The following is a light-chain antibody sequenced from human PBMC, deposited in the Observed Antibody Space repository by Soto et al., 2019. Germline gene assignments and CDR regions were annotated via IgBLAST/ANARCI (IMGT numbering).Light chain of an antibody. V-gene: IGKV1-5*01. CDR1: QSLNNG. CDR3: QQYHRSSIT. J-gene: IGKJ5*01. CDR2: DAS. Sequence: DIQMTQSPSTLSASVGDRVTITCRASQSLNNGLAWCQQKPGKAPNLLIYDASTLERGVPSRFSGTGSGTEFTLTISSLQPDDFATYYCQQYHRSSITFGQGTRLEIK.